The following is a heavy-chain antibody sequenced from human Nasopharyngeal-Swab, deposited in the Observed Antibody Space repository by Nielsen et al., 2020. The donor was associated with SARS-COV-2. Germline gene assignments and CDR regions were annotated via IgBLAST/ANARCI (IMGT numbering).Heavy chain of an antibody. CDR3: ARTGPGYYDSSGYYGRNFDY. Sequence: GESLKISCAASGFTFSSYSMNWVRQAPGKGLEWVSSISSSSRYIYYADSVKGRFTISRDNAKNSLYLQMNSLRAEDTAVYYCARTGPGYYDSSGYYGRNFDYWGQGTLVTVSS. CDR1: GFTFSSYS. CDR2: ISSSSRYI. D-gene: IGHD3-22*01. V-gene: IGHV3-21*01. J-gene: IGHJ4*02.